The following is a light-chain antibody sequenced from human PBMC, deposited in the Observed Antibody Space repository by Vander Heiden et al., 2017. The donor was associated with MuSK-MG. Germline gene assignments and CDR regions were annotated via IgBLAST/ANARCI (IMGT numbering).Light chain of an antibody. CDR1: QSISKF. J-gene: IGKJ4*01. Sequence: DIQMTQSPSPLSASVGDRITITCRASQSISKFLNWYQQKPGKAPKLLIYAASSLQSGVPSKFSGSGSGTDFTLTISSLQPEDSATYYCRQCSITPLTFGGGTKVEIK. CDR2: AAS. CDR3: RQCSITPLT. V-gene: IGKV1-39*01.